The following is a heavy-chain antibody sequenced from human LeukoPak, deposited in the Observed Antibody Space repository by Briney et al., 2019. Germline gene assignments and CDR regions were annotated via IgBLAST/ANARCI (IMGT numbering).Heavy chain of an antibody. V-gene: IGHV3-30-3*01. D-gene: IGHD1-26*01. J-gene: IGHJ4*02. CDR3: ARDNIIVGAFDY. CDR2: ISYDGSNK. CDR1: GFTFSDYY. Sequence: GGSLRLSCAASGFTFSDYYMSWIRQAPGKGLEWVAVISYDGSNKYYADSVKGRFTISRDNSKNTLYLQMNSLRAEDTAVYYCARDNIIVGAFDYWGQGTLVTVSS.